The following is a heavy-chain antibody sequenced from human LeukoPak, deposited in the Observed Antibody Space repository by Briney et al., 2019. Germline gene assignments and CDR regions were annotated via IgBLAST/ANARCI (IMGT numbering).Heavy chain of an antibody. CDR1: GFTVSTNY. V-gene: IGHV3-53*01. J-gene: IGHJ4*02. CDR3: AKKTPGATPLDY. CDR2: IYSGDST. D-gene: IGHD1-26*01. Sequence: GGSLRLSCAASGFTVSTNYMSWVRQAPGKGLEWVSVIYSGDSTYYADSVKGRFTISRHNSKNTLYLQMNSLRAEDTAVYYCAKKTPGATPLDYWGQGTLVTVSS.